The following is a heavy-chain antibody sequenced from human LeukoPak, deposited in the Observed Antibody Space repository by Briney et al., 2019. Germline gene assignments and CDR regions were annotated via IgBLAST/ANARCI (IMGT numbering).Heavy chain of an antibody. CDR2: IYPGDSDT. Sequence: GESLKISCKGSGYSFTSYWIGWVRQMPGKGLEWMGIIYPGDSDTRYSPSFQRQVTISADKSISTAYLQWSSLKASDTAMYYCARQRFTTHAYAGNWFDPWGQGTLVTVSS. CDR1: GYSFTSYW. J-gene: IGHJ5*02. V-gene: IGHV5-51*01. D-gene: IGHD3-16*01. CDR3: ARQRFTTHAYAGNWFDP.